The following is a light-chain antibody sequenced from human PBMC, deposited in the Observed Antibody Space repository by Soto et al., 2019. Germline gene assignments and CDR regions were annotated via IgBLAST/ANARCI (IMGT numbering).Light chain of an antibody. V-gene: IGLV2-14*03. CDR1: SSDVGAYNF. CDR3: MSFTSRNTYV. CDR2: DVA. J-gene: IGLJ1*01. Sequence: QSVLTQPASVSGSPGQSITISCTGTSSDVGAYNFVSWYQHYPDKAPKVVIYDVANRPSGVSYRFSASKSGNTVSLTISGLQAEDEADYYSMSFTSRNTYVFGTGTKVTVL.